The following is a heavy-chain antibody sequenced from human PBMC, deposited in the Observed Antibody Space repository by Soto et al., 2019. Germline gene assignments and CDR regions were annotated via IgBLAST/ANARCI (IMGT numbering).Heavy chain of an antibody. D-gene: IGHD3-3*01. V-gene: IGHV1-8*01. CDR3: ARVLSWASYYDFWSGYYNYYYYGMDV. CDR1: GYTFTSND. Sequence: GASVKVSCKASGYTFTSNDINWVRQATGQGLEWMGWMNPNSGKTVYAQKFQGRVTMTRNTSISTAYMDLSSLRSEDTAVYYCARVLSWASYYDFWSGYYNYYYYGMDVWGQGTTVTVSS. J-gene: IGHJ6*02. CDR2: MNPNSGKT.